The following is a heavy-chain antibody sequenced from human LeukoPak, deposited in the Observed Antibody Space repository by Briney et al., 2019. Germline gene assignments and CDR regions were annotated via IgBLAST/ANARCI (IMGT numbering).Heavy chain of an antibody. CDR1: GGSINPYY. J-gene: IGHJ6*03. V-gene: IGHV4-59*01. CDR3: ARGGSHYYYYMDV. Sequence: ASETLSLTCTVSGGSINPYYWIWIRQSPGTGLDWIGYIYYSGITDYNPSLKSRVTFSIDTSKKQFSLNLTSVTAADTAIYFCARGGSHYYYYMDVWGKGTRVTVSS. CDR2: IYYSGIT. D-gene: IGHD1-26*01.